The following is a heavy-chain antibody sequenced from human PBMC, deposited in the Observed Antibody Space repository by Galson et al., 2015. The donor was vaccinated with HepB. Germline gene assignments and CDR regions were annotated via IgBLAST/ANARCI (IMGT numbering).Heavy chain of an antibody. CDR2: ISSSSSTI. CDR3: ARADIPEYQLLFPILGERYGMDV. D-gene: IGHD2-2*01. CDR1: GFTFSSYS. V-gene: IGHV3-48*02. J-gene: IGHJ6*02. Sequence: SLRLSCAASGFTFSSYSMNWVRQAPGKGLEWVSYISSSSSTIYYADSVKGRFTISRDNAKNSLYLQMNSLRDEDTAVYYCARADIPEYQLLFPILGERYGMDVWGQGTTVTVSS.